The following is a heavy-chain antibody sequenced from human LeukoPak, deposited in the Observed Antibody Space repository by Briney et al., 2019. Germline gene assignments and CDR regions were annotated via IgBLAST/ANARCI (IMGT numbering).Heavy chain of an antibody. V-gene: IGHV4-34*01. CDR1: GGSFSGYY. Sequence: PSETLSLTCAVYGGSFSGYYLGWIRQPPGKGLEWIGYIYYSGSTYYNPSLKSRVTMSVDTSKNQFSLKLSSVTAADTAVYYCARGQGATVPQVGKNWFDPWGQGTRVTVSS. D-gene: IGHD1-26*01. J-gene: IGHJ5*02. CDR2: IYYSGST. CDR3: ARGQGATVPQVGKNWFDP.